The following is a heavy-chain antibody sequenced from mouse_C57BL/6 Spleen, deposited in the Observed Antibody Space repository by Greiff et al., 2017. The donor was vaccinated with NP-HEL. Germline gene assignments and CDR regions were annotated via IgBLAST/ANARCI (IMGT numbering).Heavy chain of an antibody. CDR2: IYPRDGST. CDR3: AREDYGSSYVSYFDY. D-gene: IGHD1-1*01. CDR1: GYTFTDHT. Sequence: VQLQQSDAELVKPGASVKISCKVSGYTFTDHTIHWMKQRPEQGLEWIGYIYPRDGSTKYNEKFKGKATLTADNSSSTAYMQRNSLTSEDSAVYFCAREDYGSSYVSYFDYWGQGTTLTVSS. V-gene: IGHV1-78*01. J-gene: IGHJ2*01.